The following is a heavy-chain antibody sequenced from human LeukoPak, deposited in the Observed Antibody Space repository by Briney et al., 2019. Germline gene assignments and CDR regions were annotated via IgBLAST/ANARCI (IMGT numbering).Heavy chain of an antibody. Sequence: ASVKVSCKVSGYTLTELSMRWVRQAPGKGLEWMGGFDPEDGETIYAQKFQGRVTMTEDTSTDTAYMELSSLRSEDTAVYYCATDLAEAVAVNWDQGTLVTVSS. CDR3: ATDLAEAVAVN. V-gene: IGHV1-24*01. CDR2: FDPEDGET. D-gene: IGHD6-19*01. J-gene: IGHJ4*02. CDR1: GYTLTELS.